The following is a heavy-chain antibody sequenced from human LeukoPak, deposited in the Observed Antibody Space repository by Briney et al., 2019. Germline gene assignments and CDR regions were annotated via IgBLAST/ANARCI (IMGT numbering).Heavy chain of an antibody. CDR3: ARAAQGYNWFDP. D-gene: IGHD6-13*01. CDR2: INPNSGGT. V-gene: IGHV1-2*02. CDR1: GYTFTDHY. Sequence: VASVKVSCKASGYTFTDHYMHWVRQAPGQGLEWMGWINPNSGGTNYAQKFQGRVTMTRDTSISTAYMELSRLRSDDTAVYYCARAAQGYNWFDPWGQGTLVTVSS. J-gene: IGHJ5*02.